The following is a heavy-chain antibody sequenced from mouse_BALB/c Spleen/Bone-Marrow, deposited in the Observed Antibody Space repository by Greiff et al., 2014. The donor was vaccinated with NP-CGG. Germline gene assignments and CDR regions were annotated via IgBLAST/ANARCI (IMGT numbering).Heavy chain of an antibody. Sequence: EVQLQQSGAALVKPGASVKLSCTASGFNIKDTYMHWVKQRPEQGLEWIGRIDPANGNTKYDPKLQGKATITADTSSNTAYLQLSSLTSEDTAVYYCANYYYGSHFDYWGQGTTLTVSS. V-gene: IGHV14-3*02. J-gene: IGHJ2*01. CDR1: GFNIKDTY. D-gene: IGHD1-1*01. CDR3: ANYYYGSHFDY. CDR2: IDPANGNT.